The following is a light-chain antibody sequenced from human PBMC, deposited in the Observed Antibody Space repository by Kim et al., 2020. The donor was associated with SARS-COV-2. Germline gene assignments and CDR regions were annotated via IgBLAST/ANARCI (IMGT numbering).Light chain of an antibody. V-gene: IGKV3-15*01. CDR2: GAS. CDR3: HQYHTWPYS. J-gene: IGKJ2*03. CDR1: ESVNTS. Sequence: MSQSPATLSASPGETVTLSSRATESVNTSLAWYQQRPGQAPTLLIYGASTRATGIPARFTGSGSGSQFTLTIRGLQSEDFAVYHCHQYHTWPYSFGRGTKLEI.